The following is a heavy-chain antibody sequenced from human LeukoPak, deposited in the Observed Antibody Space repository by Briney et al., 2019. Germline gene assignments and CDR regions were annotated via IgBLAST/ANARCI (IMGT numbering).Heavy chain of an antibody. Sequence: GGSLRLSCAASGFTLSSYGMSWVRQAPGKGLEWLSYISSSTTTIYYADSVKGRFTVSRDSAKNSLYLQMNSLRAEDTAIYYCARPRPGHYFDCWGQGTLVTVSS. CDR1: GFTLSSYG. D-gene: IGHD6-6*01. CDR2: ISSSTTTI. V-gene: IGHV3-48*04. J-gene: IGHJ4*02. CDR3: ARPRPGHYFDC.